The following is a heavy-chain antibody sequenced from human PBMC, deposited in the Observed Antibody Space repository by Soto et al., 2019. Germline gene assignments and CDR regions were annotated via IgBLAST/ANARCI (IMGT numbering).Heavy chain of an antibody. CDR1: GYTFTSYG. J-gene: IGHJ6*02. CDR2: ISAYNGNT. D-gene: IGHD2-2*02. V-gene: IGHV1-18*01. CDR3: ARVLGVVVPAAIGYGMDV. Sequence: ASVKVSCKASGYTFTSYGISWVRQAPGQGLEWMGWISAYNGNTNYAQKLQGRVTMTTDTSTSTAYMGLRSLRSDDTAVYYCARVLGVVVPAAIGYGMDVWGQGTTVTVSS.